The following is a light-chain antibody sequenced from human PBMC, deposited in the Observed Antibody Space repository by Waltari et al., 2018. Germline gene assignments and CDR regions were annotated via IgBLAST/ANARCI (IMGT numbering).Light chain of an antibody. CDR3: AAWDDSLSGVV. CDR2: RND. CDR1: GSNIGSNY. Sequence: QSVLTQPPSASGTPGQRVTLSCSGSGSNIGSNYVYWYQQLPGTAPKLLISRNDQRPSGVPDRFSGSKSGTSASRAISGLRSEDETDYYCAAWDDSLSGVVFGGGTKLTVL. V-gene: IGLV1-47*01. J-gene: IGLJ2*01.